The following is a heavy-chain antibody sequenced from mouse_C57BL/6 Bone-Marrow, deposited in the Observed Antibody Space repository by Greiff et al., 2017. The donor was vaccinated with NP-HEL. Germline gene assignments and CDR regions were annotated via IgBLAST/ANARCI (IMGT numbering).Heavy chain of an antibody. Sequence: QVHVKQSGAELVRPGTSVKVSCKASGYAFTNYLIEWVKQRPGQGLEWIGVINPGSGGTNYNEKFKGKATLTADKSSSTAYMQLSSLTSEDSAVYFCARGTGTGFAYWGQGTLVTVSA. J-gene: IGHJ3*01. CDR3: ARGTGTGFAY. V-gene: IGHV1-54*01. D-gene: IGHD4-1*01. CDR2: INPGSGGT. CDR1: GYAFTNYL.